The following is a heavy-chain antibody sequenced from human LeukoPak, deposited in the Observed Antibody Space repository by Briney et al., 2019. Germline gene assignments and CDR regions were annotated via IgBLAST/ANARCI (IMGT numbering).Heavy chain of an antibody. CDR1: GGTFSSYA. V-gene: IGHV1-69*01. D-gene: IGHD2-2*02. Sequence: SVKVSCKASGGTFSSYAINWVRQAPGQGLEWMGGIIPVFGTSNYAQKFQGRVTITAGESTRTAYIELSSLRSEDTAVYYCARVTGGRYCSTTSCYMRGWFDPWGQGTLVTVSS. CDR2: IIPVFGTS. J-gene: IGHJ5*02. CDR3: ARVTGGRYCSTTSCYMRGWFDP.